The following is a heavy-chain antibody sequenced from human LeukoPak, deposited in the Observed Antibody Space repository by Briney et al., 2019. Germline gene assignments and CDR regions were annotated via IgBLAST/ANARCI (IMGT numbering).Heavy chain of an antibody. CDR1: GFTFSSYA. V-gene: IGHV3-30*04. Sequence: GGSLRLSCAASGFTFSSYAMHWVRQAPGKGLEWVAVISYDGSNKYYADSVKGRFTISRDNSKNTLYLQMNSLRAEDTAEYYCARGEATISGYYFDYWGQGTLVTVSS. CDR3: ARGEATISGYYFDY. CDR2: ISYDGSNK. J-gene: IGHJ4*02. D-gene: IGHD5-12*01.